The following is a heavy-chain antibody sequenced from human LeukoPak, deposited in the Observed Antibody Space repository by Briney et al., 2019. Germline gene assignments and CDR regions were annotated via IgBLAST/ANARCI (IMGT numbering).Heavy chain of an antibody. CDR3: ARDKGFGVNWFDP. V-gene: IGHV4-31*03. D-gene: IGHD3-10*01. Sequence: PSQTLSLTCTVSGGSISSGGYYWSWIRQHPGKGLEWIGYIYYSGSTYHNPSLKSRVTISVDTSKNQFSLKLSSVTAADTAVYYCARDKGFGVNWFDPWGQGTLVTVSS. CDR1: GGSISSGGYY. J-gene: IGHJ5*02. CDR2: IYYSGST.